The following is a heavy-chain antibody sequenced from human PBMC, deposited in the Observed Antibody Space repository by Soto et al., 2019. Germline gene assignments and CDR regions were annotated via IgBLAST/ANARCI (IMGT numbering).Heavy chain of an antibody. V-gene: IGHV3-21*01. D-gene: IGHD2-2*01. CDR3: ARDRIVVVPAVTIDY. J-gene: IGHJ4*02. CDR1: GFTFSSYS. Sequence: PGGSLRLSCAASGFTFSSYSMNWVRQAPGKGLEWVSSISSSSSYIYYADSVKGRFTISRDNAKNSLYLQMNSLRAEDTAVYYCARDRIVVVPAVTIDYWGQGTLVTVSS. CDR2: ISSSSSYI.